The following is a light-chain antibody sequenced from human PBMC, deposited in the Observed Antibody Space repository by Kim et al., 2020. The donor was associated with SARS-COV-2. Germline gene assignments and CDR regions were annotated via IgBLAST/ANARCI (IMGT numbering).Light chain of an antibody. CDR2: TTS. J-gene: IGKJ2*03. V-gene: IGKV1-39*01. CDR3: QQSYSNPYS. Sequence: SASVGDRVTVTCRASQSITRLSNWYQQKPGEAPKLLIYTTSNLRSGVPSRFSGSGSGTDFTLTINNLQPEDFAIYYCQQSYSNPYSFGQGTKLEI. CDR1: QSITRL.